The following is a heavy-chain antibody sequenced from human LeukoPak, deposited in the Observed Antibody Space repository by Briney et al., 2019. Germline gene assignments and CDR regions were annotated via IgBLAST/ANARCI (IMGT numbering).Heavy chain of an antibody. D-gene: IGHD3-10*01. CDR3: AKDISRIYGSGSYYRYYYYGMDV. Sequence: SGGSLRLSCAASGFTFSSYGMHWVRQAPGKGLEWVAVIWYDGSNKYYADSVKGRFTISRDNAKNSLYLQMNSLRAEDTALYYCAKDISRIYGSGSYYRYYYYGMDVWGQGTTVTVSS. CDR2: IWYDGSNK. J-gene: IGHJ6*02. CDR1: GFTFSSYG. V-gene: IGHV3-33*03.